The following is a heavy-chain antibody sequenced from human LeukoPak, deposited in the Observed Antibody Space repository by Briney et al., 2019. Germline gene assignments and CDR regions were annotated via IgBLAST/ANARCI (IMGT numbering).Heavy chain of an antibody. CDR3: AAQTLGYDSRRGWYYDL. D-gene: IGHD3-22*01. Sequence: SETLSLTCSVSGGSISRNNYYWGWIRQPPGEGLEWIGSMHYSGTTYYNPSLKSRLTISIHTSENEFSLRLSPVTAADTAVYYCAAQTLGYDSRRGWYYDLWGRGTLVTVSS. CDR2: MHYSGTT. V-gene: IGHV4-39*01. CDR1: GGSISRNNYY. J-gene: IGHJ2*01.